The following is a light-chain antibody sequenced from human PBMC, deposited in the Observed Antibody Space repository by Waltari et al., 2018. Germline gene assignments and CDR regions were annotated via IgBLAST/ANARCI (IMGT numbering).Light chain of an antibody. CDR1: SSNIGSNY. CDR2: DNN. V-gene: IGLV1-51*01. CDR3: GTWDSSLSAVV. J-gene: IGLJ2*01. Sequence: QSVLTQPPSVSAAPGQKVTISCSGSSSNIGSNYVSWYQQLPGTAPKLLIYDNNKRTSGIPDRLSGSKAGTSATLGITGLQTGDEADYYCGTWDSSLSAVVFGGGTKLTVL.